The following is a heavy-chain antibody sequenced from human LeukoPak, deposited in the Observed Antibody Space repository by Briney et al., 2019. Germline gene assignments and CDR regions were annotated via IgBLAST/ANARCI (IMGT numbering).Heavy chain of an antibody. CDR1: GFTFSSYA. CDR3: ARDWGYGYSDQ. J-gene: IGHJ4*02. Sequence: GGSLRLSCAASGFTFSSYAMSWVRQAPGKGPEWISYINYSRNKISYADSVKGRFSVSRDNDKNAVYLQMNSLTDEDTAIYYCARDWGYGYSDQWGQGTLVTVSS. CDR2: INYSRNKI. D-gene: IGHD4-11*01. V-gene: IGHV3-48*02.